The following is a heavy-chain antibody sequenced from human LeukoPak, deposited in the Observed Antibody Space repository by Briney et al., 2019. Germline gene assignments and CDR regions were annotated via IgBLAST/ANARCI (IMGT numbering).Heavy chain of an antibody. Sequence: PSETLSLTCAVYGGSFSGYYWSWIRQPPGKGLEWIGEINHSGSTNYNPSLKSRVTISVDTSKNQFSLKLSSVTAADTAVYYCARGPPMTYYFDYWGQGTLATVSS. V-gene: IGHV4-34*01. J-gene: IGHJ4*02. CDR2: INHSGST. D-gene: IGHD3-22*01. CDR3: ARGPPMTYYFDY. CDR1: GGSFSGYY.